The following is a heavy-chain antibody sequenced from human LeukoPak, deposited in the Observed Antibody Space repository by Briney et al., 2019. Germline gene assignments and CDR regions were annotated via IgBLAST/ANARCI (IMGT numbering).Heavy chain of an antibody. CDR3: ARVWYDSSGYAVYFDY. CDR2: IIPILGIA. V-gene: IGHV1-69*04. CDR1: GGTFSSYA. D-gene: IGHD3-22*01. J-gene: IGHJ4*02. Sequence: ASVKLSCKASGGTFSSYAISWVRQAPGQGLKWRGRIIPILGIANYAQKFQGRVTITADKSTSTAYMELSSLRSEDTAVYYCARVWYDSSGYAVYFDYWGQGTLVTVSS.